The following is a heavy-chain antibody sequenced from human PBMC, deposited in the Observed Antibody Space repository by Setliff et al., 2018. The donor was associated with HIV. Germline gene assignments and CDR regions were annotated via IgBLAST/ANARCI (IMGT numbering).Heavy chain of an antibody. V-gene: IGHV3-7*01. CDR1: GFTFSNFW. J-gene: IGHJ4*02. Sequence: PGGSLRLSCAVSGFTFSNFWMSWVRQAPGKGLEWVANIKQDGTEKYYVDSVKGRFTISRDDAKNSLYLQMNSLRAEDTAVYYCARDTPSGMWGSGTYFPNYWGQGTLVTVSS. CDR3: ARDTPSGMWGSGTYFPNY. CDR2: IKQDGTEK. D-gene: IGHD3-16*01.